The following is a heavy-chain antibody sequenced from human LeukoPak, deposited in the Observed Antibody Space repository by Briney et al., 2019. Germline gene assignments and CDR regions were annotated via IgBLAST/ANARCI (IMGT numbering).Heavy chain of an antibody. J-gene: IGHJ4*02. V-gene: IGHV3-23*01. CDR1: GFTFSNYA. CDR3: AKLQADYYFDY. D-gene: IGHD6-13*01. Sequence: SCAASGFTFSNYAMNWVRQAPGKGLEWVSVVTGGSDITDYADSVKGRFTISRDNSHNTLYLQMNSLRVEDTAVYHCAKLQADYYFDYWGQGTLVTVSS. CDR2: VTGGSDIT.